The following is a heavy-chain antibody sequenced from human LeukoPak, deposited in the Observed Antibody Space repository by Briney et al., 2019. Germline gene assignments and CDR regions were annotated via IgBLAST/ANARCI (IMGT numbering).Heavy chain of an antibody. CDR2: IYYSGDT. J-gene: IGHJ5*02. CDR3: VRGPYGASISKWFDP. V-gene: IGHV4-59*01. CDR1: RDSISGYS. D-gene: IGHD4/OR15-4a*01. Sequence: PSETLSLTRTVSRDSISGYSWSWIRQSPGGGLEWIGYIYYSGDTAYNPSLRSRVTLSVDTSKNQFSLQLRSVTTADTAVYYCVRGPYGASISKWFDPWGQGTQVIVSP.